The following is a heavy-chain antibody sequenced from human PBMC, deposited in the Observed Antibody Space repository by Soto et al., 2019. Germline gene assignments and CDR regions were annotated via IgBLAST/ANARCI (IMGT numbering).Heavy chain of an antibody. J-gene: IGHJ4*02. CDR2: MNPYSGNT. D-gene: IGHD3-10*01. CDR1: GYTFTSYD. CDR3: ARSVGGSNVNFDY. Sequence: QVQLVQSGAEVRTPGASVKVSCKASGYTFTSYDINWVRQATGQGPEWMGCMNPYSGNTGYVQKFQGRVTMTRNTAISTAYMELSSLRSEDTAGYYCARSVGGSNVNFDYWGQGTLVTVSS. V-gene: IGHV1-8*01.